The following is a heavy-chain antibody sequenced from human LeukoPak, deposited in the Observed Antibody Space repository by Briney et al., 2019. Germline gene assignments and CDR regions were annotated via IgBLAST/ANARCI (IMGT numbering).Heavy chain of an antibody. J-gene: IGHJ4*02. Sequence: SETLSLTCAVYGGSFSGYYWSWIRQPPGKGLEWIGEINHSGSTNYNPSLKSRVTISVDTSKIQFSLKLSSVTAADTAVYYCARVRGKYYYGSGKLGFFDYWGQGTLVTVSS. CDR3: ARVRGKYYYGSGKLGFFDY. V-gene: IGHV4-34*01. CDR1: GGSFSGYY. CDR2: INHSGST. D-gene: IGHD3-10*01.